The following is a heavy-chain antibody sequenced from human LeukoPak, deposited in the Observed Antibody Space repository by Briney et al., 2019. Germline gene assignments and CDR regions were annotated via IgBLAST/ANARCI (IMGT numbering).Heavy chain of an antibody. Sequence: ASVKVSCKASGYTFTSYDINWVRQATGQGLEWMGWINPNSGGTNYAQKFQGRVTMTRDTSISTAYMELSRLRSDDTAVYYCARTIAARSKIDYWGQGTLVTVSS. CDR1: GYTFTSYD. CDR2: INPNSGGT. D-gene: IGHD6-6*01. CDR3: ARTIAARSKIDY. J-gene: IGHJ4*02. V-gene: IGHV1-2*02.